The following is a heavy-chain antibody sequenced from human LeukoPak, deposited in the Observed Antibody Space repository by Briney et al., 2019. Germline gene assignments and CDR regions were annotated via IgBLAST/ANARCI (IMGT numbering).Heavy chain of an antibody. V-gene: IGHV3-21*01. CDR3: AGDKYYGSGSYSYYFDY. CDR1: GFTFSSYS. CDR2: ISSSSSYI. D-gene: IGHD3-10*01. Sequence: GGSLRLSCAASGFTFSSYSMNWVRQAPGKGLEWVSSISSSSSYIYYADSVKGRFTISRDNSKNTLYLQMNSLRAEDTAVYYWAGDKYYGSGSYSYYFDYWGQGTLVTVSS. J-gene: IGHJ4*02.